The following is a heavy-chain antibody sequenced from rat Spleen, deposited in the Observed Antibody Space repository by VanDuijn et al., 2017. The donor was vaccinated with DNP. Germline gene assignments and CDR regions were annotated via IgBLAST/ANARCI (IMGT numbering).Heavy chain of an antibody. D-gene: IGHD4-3*01. CDR3: VRWNSGHFDY. Sequence: EVQLVESGGGLVQPGRSLKLSCAASGFSFSYYYMAWVRQAPTRGLEWVAYIGSDGYAPYYGVSVKGRFTISRDNAKSTLYLQMNSLSSEDMATYYCVRWNSGHFDYWGQGVMVTVSS. CDR2: IGSDGYAP. J-gene: IGHJ2*01. CDR1: GFSFSYYY. V-gene: IGHV5-22*01.